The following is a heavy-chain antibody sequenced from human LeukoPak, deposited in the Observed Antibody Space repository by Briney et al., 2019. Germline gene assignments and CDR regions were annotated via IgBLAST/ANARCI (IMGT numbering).Heavy chain of an antibody. V-gene: IGHV4-39*01. CDR2: IYYSGST. J-gene: IGHJ4*02. CDR1: GGSISSSSYY. CDR3: ARSCSSTSCYVY. Sequence: SETLSLTCTVSGGSISSSSYYWGWIRQPPGKGLEWIGSIYYSGSTYYNPSLKSRVTISVGTSKNQFSLKLSSVTAADTAVYYCARSCSSTSCYVYWGQGTLVTVSS. D-gene: IGHD2-2*01.